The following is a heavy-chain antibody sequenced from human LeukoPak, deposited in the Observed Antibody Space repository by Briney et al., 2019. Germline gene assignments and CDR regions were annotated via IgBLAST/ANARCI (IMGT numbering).Heavy chain of an antibody. J-gene: IGHJ3*02. CDR2: ISGSGGST. Sequence: PGGSLRLSCAASGFTFSSYAMSWVRQAPGKGLEWVSAISGSGGSTYYADSVKGRFTISRDNSKNTLYLQMNSLRAEDTAVYYCAKDNCSGGSCYRRPDAFDIWGQGTMVTVSS. D-gene: IGHD2-15*01. CDR1: GFTFSSYA. CDR3: AKDNCSGGSCYRRPDAFDI. V-gene: IGHV3-23*01.